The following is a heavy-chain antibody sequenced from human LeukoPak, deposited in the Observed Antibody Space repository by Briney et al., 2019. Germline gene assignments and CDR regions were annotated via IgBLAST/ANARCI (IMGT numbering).Heavy chain of an antibody. D-gene: IGHD2-2*01. CDR2: IYKSGSP. CDR3: ARDPHTSNQPDY. V-gene: IGHV4-4*02. Sequence: SETLSLTCAVSGASISDTHWWSWVRQPPGKGLEWIGEIYKSGSPNYNPSLRSRVAISEDKFKNQFLLKLTSVTAAHTAVYYCARDPHTSNQPDYWGQGTLVTVSS. CDR1: GASISDTHW. J-gene: IGHJ4*02.